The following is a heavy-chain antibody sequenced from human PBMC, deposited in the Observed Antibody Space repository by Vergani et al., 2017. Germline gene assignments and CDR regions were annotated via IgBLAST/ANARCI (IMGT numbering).Heavy chain of an antibody. CDR2: IQFDGSNQ. V-gene: IGHV3-30*02. D-gene: IGHD3-16*01. CDR3: AEHFRVWGIDY. J-gene: IGHJ4*02. Sequence: QVQLVESGGGVVQRGGSLRLSCATSGFTLSNYDMQWIRQGPGKGLEFVAFIQFDGSNQYYADSVKGRFTLSRDFSKNTLYLQMNSLRTDDTATYYCAEHFRVWGIDYWGQGTQVIVSS. CDR1: GFTLSNYD.